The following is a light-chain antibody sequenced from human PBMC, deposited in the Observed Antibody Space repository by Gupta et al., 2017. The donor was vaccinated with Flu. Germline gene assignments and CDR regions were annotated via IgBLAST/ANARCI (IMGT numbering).Light chain of an antibody. Sequence: GEAARITWRGNNIGSKNVHWYQQKPGQAPVLVVYDNSDRPSGSPERFSGSNAGTTATLTVSRVEAGDEAEYYCQVWDGATDRVVFSGGTKLTVL. CDR1: NIGSKN. CDR2: DNS. J-gene: IGLJ2*01. CDR3: QVWDGATDRVV. V-gene: IGLV3-21*02.